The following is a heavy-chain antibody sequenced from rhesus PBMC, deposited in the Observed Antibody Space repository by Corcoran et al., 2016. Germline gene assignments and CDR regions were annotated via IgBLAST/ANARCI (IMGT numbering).Heavy chain of an antibody. CDR2: FYGSGGSN. Sequence: QVQLQESGPGLVKPSETLSLTCAVSGGSISGYYYWSWIRQPPGKGLGWIWSFYGSGGSNYLNPSLQSRVTLSVGTSIIQFSLKLSSVTAADTAVYYCASGYCSSTYCSSFDYWGQGVLVTVSS. CDR1: GGSISGYYY. J-gene: IGHJ4*01. D-gene: IGHD2-15*01. CDR3: ASGYCSSTYCSSFDY. V-gene: IGHV4S14*01.